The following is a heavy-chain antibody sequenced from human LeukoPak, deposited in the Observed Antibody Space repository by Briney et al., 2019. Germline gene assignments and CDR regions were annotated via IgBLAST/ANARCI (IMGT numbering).Heavy chain of an antibody. V-gene: IGHV4-30-4*08. CDR1: GGSLTSDAHF. D-gene: IGHD4-17*01. Sequence: SQTLSLTCTVSGGSLTSDAHFWTWIRQHPGKGLEWIGYLSYSGSTYYNPSLKSRVTISVDRSKNQFSLKLSSVTAADTAVYYCARTDDYGDPAAFDYWGQGTLVTVSS. CDR2: LSYSGST. CDR3: ARTDDYGDPAAFDY. J-gene: IGHJ4*02.